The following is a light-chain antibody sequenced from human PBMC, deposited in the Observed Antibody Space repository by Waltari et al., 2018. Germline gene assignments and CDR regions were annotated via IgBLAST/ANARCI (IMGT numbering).Light chain of an antibody. CDR2: DTS. J-gene: IGKJ1*01. CDR1: QSVGKY. V-gene: IGKV3-20*01. CDR3: QKYVSLPAT. Sequence: VLTQSPGTLSLSPGERATLSCRASQSVGKYLAWYQQKPGQAPRPLIYDTSTRATGIPDRFSGSGSGTDFSLTISRLEPEDFAVYYCQKYVSLPATFGQGTKVQIK.